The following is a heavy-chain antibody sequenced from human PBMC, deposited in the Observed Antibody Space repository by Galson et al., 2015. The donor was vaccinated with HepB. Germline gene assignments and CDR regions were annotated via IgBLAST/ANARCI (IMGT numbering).Heavy chain of an antibody. D-gene: IGHD3-10*01. CDR2: INHSGST. CDR1: GGSFSGYY. V-gene: IGHV4-34*01. CDR3: ARGALYYYGSGSYYRQRFDP. J-gene: IGHJ5*02. Sequence: ETLSLTCAVYGGSFSGYYWSWIRQPPGKGLEWIGEINHSGSTNYNPSLKSRVTISVDTSKNQFPLKLSSVTAADTAVYYCARGALYYYGSGSYYRQRFDPWGQGTLVTVSS.